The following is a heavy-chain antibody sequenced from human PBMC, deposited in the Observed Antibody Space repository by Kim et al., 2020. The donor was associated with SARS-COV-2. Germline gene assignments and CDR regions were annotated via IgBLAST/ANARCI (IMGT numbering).Heavy chain of an antibody. V-gene: IGHV3-23*01. CDR3: VRGGCNSGFDI. J-gene: IGHJ4*02. Sequence: GGSLRLSCVTSGFTFSTSAMSWVRQAPGKGLEWVSRITWDATRTYYADSVKGRFTTSSDKCKNILYLHMNSLTVEDTAVYYCVRGGCNSGFDIWGQGTQVTVSS. CDR2: ITWDATRT. CDR1: GFTFSTSA. D-gene: IGHD1-26*01.